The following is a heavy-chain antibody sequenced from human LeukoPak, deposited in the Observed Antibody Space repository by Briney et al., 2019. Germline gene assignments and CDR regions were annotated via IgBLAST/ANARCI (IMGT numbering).Heavy chain of an antibody. V-gene: IGHV3-21*01. D-gene: IGHD2-2*01. J-gene: IGHJ4*02. CDR3: ARDRLRGIVVVPAANDY. Sequence: GGFLRLSCAASGFTFSSYSMNWVRQAPGKGMEWVSSISSSSSYIYYADSVKGRFTISRDNAKNSLYLQMNSLRAEDTAVYYCARDRLRGIVVVPAANDYWGQGTLVTVSS. CDR2: ISSSSSYI. CDR1: GFTFSSYS.